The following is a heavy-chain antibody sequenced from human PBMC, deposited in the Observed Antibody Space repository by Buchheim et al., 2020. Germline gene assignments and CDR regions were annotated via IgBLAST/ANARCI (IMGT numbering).Heavy chain of an antibody. CDR1: GFTFSSYD. J-gene: IGHJ5*02. D-gene: IGHD5-18*01. V-gene: IGHV3-13*01. CDR3: ARANSGYSYGTLYNWFDP. CDR2: IGTAGDT. Sequence: EVQLVESGGGLVQPGGSLRLSCAASGFTFSSYDMHWVRQATGKGLEWVSAIGTAGDTYYPGSVKGRFTISRENAKNSLYLQMNSLRAGDTAVYYCARANSGYSYGTLYNWFDPWGQGTL.